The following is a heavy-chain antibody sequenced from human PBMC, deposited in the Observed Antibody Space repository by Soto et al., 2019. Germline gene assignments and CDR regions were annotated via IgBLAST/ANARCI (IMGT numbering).Heavy chain of an antibody. Sequence: PVESLKISCKGSGYSFSSNWIGWVRQMPGKGLECMGLIYPGDSDTRYSPSFQGQVTISADKSISTAYLQWSSLKASDTAMYYCARQKTEPGPFDIWGQGTLVTVSS. D-gene: IGHD1-1*01. J-gene: IGHJ3*02. V-gene: IGHV5-51*01. CDR3: ARQKTEPGPFDI. CDR2: IYPGDSDT. CDR1: GYSFSSNW.